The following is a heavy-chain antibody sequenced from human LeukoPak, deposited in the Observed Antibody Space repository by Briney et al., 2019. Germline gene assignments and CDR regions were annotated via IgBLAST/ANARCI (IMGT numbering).Heavy chain of an antibody. Sequence: PGRSLRLSCAASGFTFSSYAMHWVRQAPGKGLEWVAVISYDGSNKYYADSVKGRFTIPRDNSKNTLYLQMNSLRAEDTAVYYCARNDGYNGYYFDYWGQGTLVTVSS. CDR1: GFTFSSYA. V-gene: IGHV3-30-3*01. D-gene: IGHD5-24*01. CDR3: ARNDGYNGYYFDY. CDR2: ISYDGSNK. J-gene: IGHJ4*02.